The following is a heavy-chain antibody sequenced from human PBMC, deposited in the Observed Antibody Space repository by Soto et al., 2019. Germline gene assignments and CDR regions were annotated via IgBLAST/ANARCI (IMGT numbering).Heavy chain of an antibody. CDR3: AREENCSDGICYSEYFQR. Sequence: ASVKVSCKASGYIFTAYSMHWVRQAPGQGLEWMGVVNPSGGSTNYAQKFQGRITMTRDTSTSTVYMDLSSLTSEDTAVYYCAREENCSDGICYSEYFQRWGQGTLVTISS. J-gene: IGHJ1*01. CDR2: VNPSGGST. V-gene: IGHV1-46*01. CDR1: GYIFTAYS. D-gene: IGHD2-15*01.